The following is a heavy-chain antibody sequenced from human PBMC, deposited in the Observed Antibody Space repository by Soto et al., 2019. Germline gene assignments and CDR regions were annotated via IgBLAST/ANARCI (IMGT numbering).Heavy chain of an antibody. CDR2: IYYSGST. V-gene: IGHV4-39*01. J-gene: IGHJ3*02. CDR3: ARLPRKYYYDSSGLGAFDI. D-gene: IGHD3-22*01. CDR1: GGSISSSSYY. Sequence: PSETLSLTCTVSGGSISSSSYYWGWIRQPPGKGLEWIGSIYYSGSTYYNPSLKSRVTISVDTSKNQFSLKLSSVTAADTAVYYCARLPRKYYYDSSGLGAFDIWGQGTMVTVS.